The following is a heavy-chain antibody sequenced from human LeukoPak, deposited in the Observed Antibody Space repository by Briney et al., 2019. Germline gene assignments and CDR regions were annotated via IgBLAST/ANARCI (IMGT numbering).Heavy chain of an antibody. Sequence: PGGSLRLSCAASGFAFTIYPMHWVRQAPGKGLDWVSVSKSGGTYKFYADCVRGRFTISRDNSENRLYLQMNGLIAEDTAVYFCARSVSGVSLFAYWGRGTLVT. CDR2: SKSGGTYK. D-gene: IGHD5/OR15-5a*01. J-gene: IGHJ4*02. CDR1: GFAFTIYP. V-gene: IGHV3-30-3*01. CDR3: ARSVSGVSLFAY.